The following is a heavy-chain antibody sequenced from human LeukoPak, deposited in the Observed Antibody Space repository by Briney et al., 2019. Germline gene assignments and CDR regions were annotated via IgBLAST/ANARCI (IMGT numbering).Heavy chain of an antibody. V-gene: IGHV4-4*02. CDR2: IYHSGST. CDR3: AREPLIGPAGFDP. J-gene: IGHJ5*02. D-gene: IGHD2-2*01. CDR1: GGSISSSNW. Sequence: SGTLSVTCAVSGGSISSSNWWSWVRQPPGKGLEWIGEIYHSGSTNYNPSLKSRVTISVDTSKNQFSLKLSSVTAADTAVYYCAREPLIGPAGFDPWGQGTLVTVSS.